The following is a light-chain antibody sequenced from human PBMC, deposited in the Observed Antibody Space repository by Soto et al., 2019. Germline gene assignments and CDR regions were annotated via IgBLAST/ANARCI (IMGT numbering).Light chain of an antibody. CDR3: QQCGSSPWT. V-gene: IGKV3-20*01. J-gene: IGKJ1*01. CDR2: GAS. Sequence: EIVLTQSPGTLSLSPGERATLSCRASQSVSSNYLAWYQQKPGQAPRLLIYGASSRDTGIPDRFSGGGSGTDFTLTISRAEPEDFAVYYCQQCGSSPWTFGQGNKVEIK. CDR1: QSVSSNY.